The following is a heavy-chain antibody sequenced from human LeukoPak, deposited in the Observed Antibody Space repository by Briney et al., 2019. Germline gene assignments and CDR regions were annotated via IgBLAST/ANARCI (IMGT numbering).Heavy chain of an antibody. V-gene: IGHV4-4*07. J-gene: IGHJ1*01. D-gene: IGHD2-21*01. CDR3: ARDLTDCGGPAYFQH. Sequence: PSETLSLTCTVSGGSISSYYWSWIRQPAGKGLEWIGRIYTSGSTNYNPSLKSRVTMSVDTSKNQFSLKLSSVTAADTAVYYCARDLTDCGGPAYFQHWGQGTLVTVSS. CDR2: IYTSGST. CDR1: GGSISSYY.